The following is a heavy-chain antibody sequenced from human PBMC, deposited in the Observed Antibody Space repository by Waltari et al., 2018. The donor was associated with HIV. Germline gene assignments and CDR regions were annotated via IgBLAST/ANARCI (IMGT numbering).Heavy chain of an antibody. D-gene: IGHD2-15*01. CDR1: GYTFTGYY. J-gene: IGHJ4*02. CDR2: IKPQNGGT. V-gene: IGHV1-2*02. Sequence: QVQLVHSGAEVKKPGASVKVSCKASGYTFTGYYMHWVRQAPGQGLAWMGWIKPQNGGTNYAQTRHGRVTMTRDTSISTAYMELSRLRSDDTAVYYCARTFLYCSGGTCYVDYWGQGTLVTVSS. CDR3: ARTFLYCSGGTCYVDY.